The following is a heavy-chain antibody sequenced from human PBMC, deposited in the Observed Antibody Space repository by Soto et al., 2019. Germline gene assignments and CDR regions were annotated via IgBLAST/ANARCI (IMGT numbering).Heavy chain of an antibody. CDR2: IYYSRGST. CDR1: GASISSGSYY. J-gene: IGHJ4*02. CDR3: ARGGLAWVFDY. D-gene: IGHD3-3*02. Sequence: QVQLQESGPGLVKPSETLSLTCTVSGASISSGSYYWNWIRQHPGKGLEWIGYIYYSRGSTDYDPSLKSRVIISADISKNQFSLMLSSVTAADTAVYYCARGGLAWVFDYWGQGTLVTVSS. V-gene: IGHV4-31*03.